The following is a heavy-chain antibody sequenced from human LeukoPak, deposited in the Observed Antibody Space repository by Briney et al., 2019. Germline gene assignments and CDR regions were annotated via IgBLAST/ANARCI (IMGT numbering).Heavy chain of an antibody. J-gene: IGHJ6*03. CDR3: ARDYYYYMDV. CDR2: TSYDGINK. Sequence: GGSLRLSCAASGFTFSSYAMHWVRQAPGKGLEWVAVTSYDGINKYYADSVKGRFTIARDNSKNTLYLQMNSLRGDDTAVYYCARDYYYYMDVWGNGTTVTVSS. CDR1: GFTFSSYA. V-gene: IGHV3-30*04.